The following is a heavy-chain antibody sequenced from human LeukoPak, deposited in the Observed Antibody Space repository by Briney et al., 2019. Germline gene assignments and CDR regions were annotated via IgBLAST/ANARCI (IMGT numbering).Heavy chain of an antibody. Sequence: GSSVKVFCKASGGTFSSYAISWVRQAPGQGLEWMGRIIPIFGIANYAQKFQGRVTITADKSTSTAYMELSSLRSEDTAVYYCARGYCSGGSCYSGDYWGQGTLVTVSS. J-gene: IGHJ4*02. CDR3: ARGYCSGGSCYSGDY. D-gene: IGHD2-15*01. V-gene: IGHV1-69*04. CDR1: GGTFSSYA. CDR2: IIPIFGIA.